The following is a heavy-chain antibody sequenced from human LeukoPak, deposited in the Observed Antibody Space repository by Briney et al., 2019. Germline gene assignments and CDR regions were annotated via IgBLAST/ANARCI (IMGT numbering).Heavy chain of an antibody. CDR2: INEGGTGA. V-gene: IGHV3-7*05. J-gene: IGHJ4*02. Sequence: GGSLRLSCAASGFTFSIVWMSWVRQAPGKGLEWVANINEGGTGAYYLASVKGRFTISRDNAQNSVSLQMNSRRAEDTAVYYCAKGLWLDSWGEGTLGSVSS. D-gene: IGHD2-21*01. CDR1: GFTFSIVW. CDR3: AKGLWLDS.